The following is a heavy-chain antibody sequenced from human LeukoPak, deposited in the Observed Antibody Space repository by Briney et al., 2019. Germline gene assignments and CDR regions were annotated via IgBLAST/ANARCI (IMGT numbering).Heavy chain of an antibody. CDR2: IKGNGDTT. D-gene: IGHD6-19*01. CDR3: AKDIGSGWSFDY. J-gene: IGHJ4*02. V-gene: IGHV3-43*02. CDR1: GFTFHNYA. Sequence: PGGSLRLPCAASGFTFHNYAMHWVRQALEKGLEWVSLIKGNGDTTYNADSVKGRFTISRDNSKNSLYLQINSLRTEDTALYYCAKDIGSGWSFDYWGQGTLVTVSS.